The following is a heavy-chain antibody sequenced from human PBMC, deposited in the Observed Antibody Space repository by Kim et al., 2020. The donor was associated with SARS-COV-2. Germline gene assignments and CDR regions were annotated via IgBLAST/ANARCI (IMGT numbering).Heavy chain of an antibody. CDR1: GFTFSSYG. Sequence: GGSLRLSCAASGFTFSSYGMHWVRQAPGKGLEWVAVISYDGSNKYYADSVKGRFTISRDNSKNTLYLQMNSLRAEDTAVYHCAKAIPYYYDSSGYQAYYYYGMDVWGQGTTVTVSS. J-gene: IGHJ6*02. CDR3: AKAIPYYYDSSGYQAYYYYGMDV. D-gene: IGHD3-22*01. CDR2: ISYDGSNK. V-gene: IGHV3-30*18.